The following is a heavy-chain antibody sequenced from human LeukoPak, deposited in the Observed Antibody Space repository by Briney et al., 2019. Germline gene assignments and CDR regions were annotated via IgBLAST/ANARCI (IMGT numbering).Heavy chain of an antibody. CDR3: ARGRLTSSWHYFDY. CDR1: GFTFSGYW. CDR2: ISTDGSSN. D-gene: IGHD2-15*01. Sequence: PGGSLRLSCAASGFTFSGYWMHWVRQAPGKGLVWVSRISTDGSSNTYADSVKGRFTISRDNAKNTLYLQMNSLRAEDTAVYYCARGRLTSSWHYFDYWGQGTLVTVSS. V-gene: IGHV3-74*01. J-gene: IGHJ4*02.